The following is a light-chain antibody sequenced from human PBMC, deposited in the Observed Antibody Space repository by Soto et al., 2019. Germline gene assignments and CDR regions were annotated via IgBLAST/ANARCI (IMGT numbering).Light chain of an antibody. CDR2: DVS. CDR1: SSDVGGYTY. Sequence: QSALTQPRSASGSPGQSVSISCTGTSSDVGGYTYVSWYQQHPGKAPKVMIYDVSERPSGVPDRFSGSKSANTASLTISGLQAEDEADYYCCSYAGTYTLVFGGGTKLTVL. CDR3: CSYAGTYTLV. J-gene: IGLJ3*02. V-gene: IGLV2-11*01.